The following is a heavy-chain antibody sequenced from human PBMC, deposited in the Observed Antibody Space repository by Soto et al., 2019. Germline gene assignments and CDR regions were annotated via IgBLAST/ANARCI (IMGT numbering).Heavy chain of an antibody. CDR1: GYTFTSYD. V-gene: IGHV1-8*01. J-gene: IGHJ3*02. Sequence: QVQLVQSGAEVKKPGASVKVSCKASGYTFTSYDINWVRQATGQGLEWMGWMNPNSGNTGYAQKFQGRVTMTRNTXIXXGDMERSSGRSEDTAAYYCARALAGGGAGDGAFGICGRGRMVTFSS. CDR2: MNPNSGNT. CDR3: ARALAGGGAGDGAFGI. D-gene: IGHD3-10*01.